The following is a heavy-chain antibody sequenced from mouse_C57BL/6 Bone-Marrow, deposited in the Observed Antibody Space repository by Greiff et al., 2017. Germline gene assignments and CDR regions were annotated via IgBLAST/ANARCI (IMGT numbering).Heavy chain of an antibody. CDR2: IHPSDSDT. D-gene: IGHD1-1*01. CDR1: GYTFTSYW. J-gene: IGHJ3*01. Sequence: QVQLQQPGAELVKPGASVKVSCKASGYTFTSYWMHWVKQRPGQGLEWIGRIHPSDSDTNYNQKFKGKATLTVDKSSSTAYMQLSSLTSEDSAVYYCAILYDDGSLPWLAYWGQGTLVTVSA. V-gene: IGHV1-74*01. CDR3: AILYDDGSLPWLAY.